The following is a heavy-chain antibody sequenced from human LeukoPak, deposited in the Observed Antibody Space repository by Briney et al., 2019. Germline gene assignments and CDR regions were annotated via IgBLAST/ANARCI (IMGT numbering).Heavy chain of an antibody. CDR2: IYYSGST. CDR3: ERLDTYYYDSTPTYAFDI. Sequence: PSETLSLTCTVSGGSISSYYWSWIRQPPGKGLEWIGYIYYSGSTNYNPSLKSRVTISVDTSKNQFSLKLSSVTAADTAVYYCERLDTYYYDSTPTYAFDIWGQGTMVTVSS. V-gene: IGHV4-59*01. D-gene: IGHD3-22*01. J-gene: IGHJ3*02. CDR1: GGSISSYY.